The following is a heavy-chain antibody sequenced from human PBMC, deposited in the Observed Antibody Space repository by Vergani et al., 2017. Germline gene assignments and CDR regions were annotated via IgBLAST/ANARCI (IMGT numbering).Heavy chain of an antibody. CDR3: AKDPSYNWNYDPFDY. D-gene: IGHD1-7*01. J-gene: IGHJ4*02. V-gene: IGHV1-18*01. CDR2: ISAYNGNT. CDR1: GYTFTSYG. Sequence: QVQLVQSGAEVKKPGASVKVSCKASGYTFTSYGISWVRQAPGQGLEWMGWISAYNGNTNYAQKLQGRVTMTTDTSTSTAYMELRSLRSDDTAVYYCAKDPSYNWNYDPFDYWGQGTLVTVSS.